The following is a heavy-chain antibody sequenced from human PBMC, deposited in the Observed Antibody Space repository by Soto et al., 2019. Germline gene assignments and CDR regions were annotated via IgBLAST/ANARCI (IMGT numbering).Heavy chain of an antibody. CDR1: GGSISNYY. CDR3: ARDHPHSYGVYYFDY. V-gene: IGHV4-59*01. D-gene: IGHD5-18*01. J-gene: IGHJ4*02. Sequence: SETLSLTCTVSGGSISNYYWNWIRQSPGKGLEWIGYIYSSGSTHYNPSLQNRVTISIDTSKNQVSLKVNSVTAADTAVYYCARDHPHSYGVYYFDYWGQGAPVTVSS. CDR2: IYSSGST.